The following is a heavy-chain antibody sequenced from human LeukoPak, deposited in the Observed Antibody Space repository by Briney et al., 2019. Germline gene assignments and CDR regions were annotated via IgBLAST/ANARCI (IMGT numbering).Heavy chain of an antibody. CDR2: IVVGSGNT. CDR1: GYTFTSSA. J-gene: IGHJ4*02. Sequence: SVKVSCKASGYTFTSSAVQWVRQARGQRLEWIGWIVVGSGNTNYAQKFQERVTITRDMSTSTAYMELSSLRSEDTAVYYCAADGGLGWNDASGYWGQGTLVTVSS. CDR3: AADGGLGWNDASGY. V-gene: IGHV1-58*01. D-gene: IGHD1-1*01.